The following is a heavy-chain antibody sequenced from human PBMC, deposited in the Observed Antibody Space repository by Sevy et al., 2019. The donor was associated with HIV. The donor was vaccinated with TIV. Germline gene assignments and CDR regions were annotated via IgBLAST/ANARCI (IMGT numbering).Heavy chain of an antibody. CDR1: GFTFSSYE. CDR2: ITLSGSTI. V-gene: IGHV3-48*03. CDR3: ARDRQGITVAGTAIDY. D-gene: IGHD6-19*01. Sequence: GGSLRLSCTASGFTFSSYEMNWVRQAPGKGLEWVSYITLSGSTIYYADSVKGRFTISRDNAKNSLYLKMKSLRAEDTAVYYCARDRQGITVAGTAIDYWGQGTLVTVSS. J-gene: IGHJ4*02.